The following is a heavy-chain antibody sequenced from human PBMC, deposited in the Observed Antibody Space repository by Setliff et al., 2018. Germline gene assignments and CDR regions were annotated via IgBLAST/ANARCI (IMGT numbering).Heavy chain of an antibody. Sequence: PGGSLRLSCAASGFTFSSYAMSWVRQAPGKGLEWVANIKQDGSEKYYVDSVKGRFTISRDNAKNSLYLQMNSLRAEDTAAYYCARDGGDYWGQGTLVTVSS. J-gene: IGHJ4*02. CDR3: ARDGGDY. CDR1: GFTFSSYA. CDR2: IKQDGSEK. V-gene: IGHV3-7*01.